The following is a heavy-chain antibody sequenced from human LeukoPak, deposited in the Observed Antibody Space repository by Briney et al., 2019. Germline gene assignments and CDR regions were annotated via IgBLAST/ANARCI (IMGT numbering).Heavy chain of an antibody. V-gene: IGHV5-51*01. Sequence: GESLKISCKGSGYSFTKYLIGWVRQMPGKGLEWMGIIYPGDSDTRYSPSFQGQVTISADKSISTAYLQWSSLKASDTAMYYCARHESIQHGRNWFDPWGQGTLVTVSS. J-gene: IGHJ5*02. CDR3: ARHESIQHGRNWFDP. CDR1: GYSFTKYL. D-gene: IGHD6-6*01. CDR2: IYPGDSDT.